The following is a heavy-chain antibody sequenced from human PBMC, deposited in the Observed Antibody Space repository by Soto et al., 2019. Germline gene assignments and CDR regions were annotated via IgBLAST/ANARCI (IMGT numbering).Heavy chain of an antibody. V-gene: IGHV3-33*06. CDR1: GFTFSRNG. D-gene: IGHD3-10*01. CDR2: IWYDATYK. Sequence: QVQLVESGGGGVQPGESLRLSCTASGFTFSRNGMHWVRQAPGKGLEWVAVIWYDATYKYYGDSVNGRFTVSRDNSRNTLYLQMDSLRVEDTAVYYCANDVNPGVYYVASWGQGTLVTVSS. J-gene: IGHJ4*02. CDR3: ANDVNPGVYYVAS.